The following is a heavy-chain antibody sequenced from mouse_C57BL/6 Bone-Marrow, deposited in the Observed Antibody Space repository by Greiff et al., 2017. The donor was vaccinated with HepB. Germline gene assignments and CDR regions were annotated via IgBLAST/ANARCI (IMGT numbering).Heavy chain of an antibody. V-gene: IGHV1-15*01. Sequence: VQLQQSGAELVRPGASVTLSCTASGYTFTDYEMHWVKQTPVHGLEWIGAIDPETGGTAYNQKIKGKAILTADKSSSTAYMELRSLTSEDSAVYYCTSDGYPYFDYWGQGTTLTVSS. CDR3: TSDGYPYFDY. J-gene: IGHJ2*01. CDR2: IDPETGGT. D-gene: IGHD2-3*01. CDR1: GYTFTDYE.